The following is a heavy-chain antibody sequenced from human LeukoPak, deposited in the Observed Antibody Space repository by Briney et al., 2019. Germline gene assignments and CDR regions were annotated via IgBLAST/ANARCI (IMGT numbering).Heavy chain of an antibody. CDR1: GDSVSSKNGA. Sequence: SQTLSLTCAVSGDSVSSKNGAWNWIRQSPSRGLEWLGRTYYRSKWYDEYADSVKGRVTISPDTSKNQFSLHVYSVTPEDTAVYYCARDLGTSGWYTFDFWGQGTLVTVSS. V-gene: IGHV6-1*01. J-gene: IGHJ5*01. CDR2: TYYRSKWYD. CDR3: ARDLGTSGWYTFDF. D-gene: IGHD6-19*01.